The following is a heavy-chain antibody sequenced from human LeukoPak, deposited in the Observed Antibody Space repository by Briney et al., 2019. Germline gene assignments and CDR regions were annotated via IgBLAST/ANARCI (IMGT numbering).Heavy chain of an antibody. CDR1: GFTFSGSA. CDR3: TSAGITDYYDSSGYYYEGWFDP. J-gene: IGHJ5*02. CDR2: IRSKANSYAT. V-gene: IGHV3-73*01. D-gene: IGHD3-22*01. Sequence: TGGSLRLSCAASGFTFSGSAMHWVRQASGKGLEWVGRIRSKANSYATAYAASVKGRFTISRDDSKNTAYLQMNSLKTEDTAVYYCTSAGITDYYDSSGYYYEGWFDPWGQGTLVTVSS.